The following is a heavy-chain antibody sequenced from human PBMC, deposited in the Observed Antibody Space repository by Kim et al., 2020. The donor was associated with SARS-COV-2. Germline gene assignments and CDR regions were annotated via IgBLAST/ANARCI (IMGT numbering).Heavy chain of an antibody. D-gene: IGHD4-17*01. Sequence: ATVKVSCKASGYTFTTYIIHWVRQAPGQGLEWMGWINAGNDNTKYSQNFQGRVTITRDTSATTAYMDLFSLRSEDTAVYYCARSVTTDYYFDNWGQGTLATVSS. J-gene: IGHJ4*02. CDR1: GYTFTTYI. CDR3: ARSVTTDYYFDN. CDR2: INAGNDNT. V-gene: IGHV1-3*01.